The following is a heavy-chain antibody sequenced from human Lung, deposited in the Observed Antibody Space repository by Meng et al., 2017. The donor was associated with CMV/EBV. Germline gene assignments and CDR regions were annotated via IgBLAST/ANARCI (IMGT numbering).Heavy chain of an antibody. CDR3: VKDDNDYKREIAS. V-gene: IGHV3-23*03. D-gene: IGHD1-14*01. Sequence: ASGFTLIKYAMSWVLQAPGKGLEWVSVLYTDDVKTYYADSVKGRFTISRDHSKNTLYVHMNGLRAEDTAMYYCVKDDNDYKREIASWGQGTLVTVSS. CDR1: GFTLIKYA. CDR2: LYTDDVKT. J-gene: IGHJ5*02.